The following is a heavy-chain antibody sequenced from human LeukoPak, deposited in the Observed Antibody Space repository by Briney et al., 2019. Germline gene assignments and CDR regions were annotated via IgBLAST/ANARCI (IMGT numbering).Heavy chain of an antibody. CDR2: ISRSSSYI. V-gene: IGHV3-21*01. D-gene: IGHD1-1*01. J-gene: IGHJ4*02. CDR3: ARGPGWNDY. CDR1: GFTFSSYT. Sequence: GGSLRLSCAASGFTFSSYTMNWVRQAPGKGLEWVSSISRSSSYIYYADSMKGRFTISRDNANNSLFLQMNSLRAEDAAVYYCARGPGWNDYWGQGTLVTVSS.